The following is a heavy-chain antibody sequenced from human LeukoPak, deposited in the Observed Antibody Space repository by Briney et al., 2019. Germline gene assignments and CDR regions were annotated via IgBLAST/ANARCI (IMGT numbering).Heavy chain of an antibody. Sequence: ASVKVSCKASGYTFTGYYMHWVRQAPGQGLEWMGRINPNSGGTNYAQKFQGRVTMTRDTSISTAYMELSWLRSDDTAVYYCARVAVAGNPNWFDPWGQGTLVTVSS. D-gene: IGHD6-19*01. CDR3: ARVAVAGNPNWFDP. J-gene: IGHJ5*02. CDR1: GYTFTGYY. V-gene: IGHV1-2*06. CDR2: INPNSGGT.